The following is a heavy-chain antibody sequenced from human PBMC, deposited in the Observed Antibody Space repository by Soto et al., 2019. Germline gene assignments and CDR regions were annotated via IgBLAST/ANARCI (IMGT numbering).Heavy chain of an antibody. J-gene: IGHJ5*02. Sequence: GGSLRLSCAASGFTFSSHAMSWVRQAPGKGLEWVSAISGSGGSTYYADSVKGRFTISRDNSKNTLYLQMNSLRAEDTAVYYCAKDGYSYGQNWFDPWGQGTLVTVSS. CDR1: GFTFSSHA. V-gene: IGHV3-23*01. D-gene: IGHD5-18*01. CDR3: AKDGYSYGQNWFDP. CDR2: ISGSGGST.